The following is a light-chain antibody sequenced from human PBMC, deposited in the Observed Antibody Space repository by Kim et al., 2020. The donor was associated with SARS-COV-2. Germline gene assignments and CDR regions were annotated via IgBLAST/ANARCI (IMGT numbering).Light chain of an antibody. V-gene: IGLV2-14*03. CDR1: SSDVGTYNI. CDR3: NSYGHGQNWM. Sequence: QSALTQPASVSGSPGQSITISCTGTSSDVGTYNIVSWYQQHPGKAPKLILYDVNNRPSGVSYRFSGSKSGNTASLTISGLQAEDEADYYCNSYGHGQNWMFGGGTQLTVL. CDR2: DVN. J-gene: IGLJ3*02.